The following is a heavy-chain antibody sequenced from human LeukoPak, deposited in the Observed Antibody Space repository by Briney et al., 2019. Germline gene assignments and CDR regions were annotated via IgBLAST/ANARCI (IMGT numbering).Heavy chain of an antibody. Sequence: PGGSLRLSCAAPGFTVSGTHMSWVRQAPGKGLEWVSAMYTGGTTYYSDSVEGRFTISRDTSKNTLYLQMDSLRVEDTAVYYCARDQATSGGGLDSWGQGTLVTVSS. CDR1: GFTVSGTH. V-gene: IGHV3-53*01. CDR2: MYTGGTT. D-gene: IGHD3-16*01. J-gene: IGHJ4*02. CDR3: ARDQATSGGGLDS.